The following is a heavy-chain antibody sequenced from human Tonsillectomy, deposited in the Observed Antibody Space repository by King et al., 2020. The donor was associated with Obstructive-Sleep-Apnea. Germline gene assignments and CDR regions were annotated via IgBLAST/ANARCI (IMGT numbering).Heavy chain of an antibody. Sequence: VQLVESGGGLVKPGGSLRLSCAASGFTFSDYYMSWIRQAPGKGLGWVSYFSSSRSYTNYADSVKGRFTISRDTAKNSLYLQKNSLGAEDTAVYYCARTQAGVVATTSMDVWGQGTTVTVSS. V-gene: IGHV3-11*06. CDR3: ARTQAGVVATTSMDV. D-gene: IGHD5-12*01. CDR1: GFTFSDYY. J-gene: IGHJ6*02. CDR2: FSSSRSYT.